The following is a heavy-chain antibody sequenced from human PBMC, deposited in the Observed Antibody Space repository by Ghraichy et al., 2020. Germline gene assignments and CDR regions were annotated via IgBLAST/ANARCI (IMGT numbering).Heavy chain of an antibody. V-gene: IGHV3-30*18. CDR1: GFTFSSYG. CDR2: ISYDGSNK. J-gene: IGHJ4*02. Sequence: GGSLRLSCAASGFTFSSYGMHWVRQAPGKGLEWVAVISYDGSNKYYADSVKGRFTISRDNSKNTLYLQMNSLRAEDTAVYYCAKDLRPKWDIVVVPAARPDYWGQGTLVTVSS. CDR3: AKDLRPKWDIVVVPAARPDY. D-gene: IGHD2-2*01.